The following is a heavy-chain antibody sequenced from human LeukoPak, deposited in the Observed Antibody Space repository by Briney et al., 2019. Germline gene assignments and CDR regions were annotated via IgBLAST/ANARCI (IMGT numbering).Heavy chain of an antibody. V-gene: IGHV3-53*01. D-gene: IGHD3-10*01. Sequence: TGGSLRLSCVASGFTVTNNYMSWVRQAPGKGLEWVSVIYSGGSTHYADSVKGRFTISRDNSKNTVFLQMNSLRDEDTAVYYCAKNYESGRGVPYGMDVWGQGTTVTVSS. CDR2: IYSGGST. J-gene: IGHJ6*02. CDR3: AKNYESGRGVPYGMDV. CDR1: GFTVTNNY.